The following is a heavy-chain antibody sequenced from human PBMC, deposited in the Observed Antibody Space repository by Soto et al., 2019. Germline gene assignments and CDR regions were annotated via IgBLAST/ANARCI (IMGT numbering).Heavy chain of an antibody. V-gene: IGHV3-23*03. D-gene: IGHD2-8*01. Sequence: EVQLLQYGGGSAQPGGSLTLSCAASGFTFRDYTMTWVRQAPGQVLECISVILSDYNTFYAGSVRGRFTISRDNSKNTIYLEMNSLRAEDTAIYYCARRTNGYFGYWGQGALVTVYS. J-gene: IGHJ4*02. CDR3: ARRTNGYFGY. CDR2: ILSDYNT. CDR1: GFTFRDYT.